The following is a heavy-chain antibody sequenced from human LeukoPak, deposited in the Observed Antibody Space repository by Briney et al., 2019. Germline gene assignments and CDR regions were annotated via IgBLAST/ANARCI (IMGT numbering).Heavy chain of an antibody. D-gene: IGHD2-15*01. Sequence: SETLSLTCAVYGGSFSGYYWSWIRHPPGNVLEWIGEINHSGSTNYNPSLKSRVTISVDTSKNQFSLKLSSVTAADTAVYYCARRVVAATNWFDPWGQGTLVTVSS. CDR3: ARRVVAATNWFDP. J-gene: IGHJ5*02. CDR2: INHSGST. V-gene: IGHV4-34*01. CDR1: GGSFSGYY.